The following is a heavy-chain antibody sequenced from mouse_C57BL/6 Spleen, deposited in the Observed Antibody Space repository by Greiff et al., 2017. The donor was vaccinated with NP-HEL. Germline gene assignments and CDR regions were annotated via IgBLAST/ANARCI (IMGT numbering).Heavy chain of an antibody. V-gene: IGHV1-61*01. CDR3: ARKDYYGSSSWFAY. Sequence: QVQLQQSGAELVRPGSSVKLSCKASGYTFTSYWMDWVKQRPGQGLEWIGNIYPSDSETHYNQKFKDKATLTVDKSSSTAYMQLSSLTSEDSAVYYCARKDYYGSSSWFAYWGQGTLVTVSA. D-gene: IGHD1-1*01. CDR2: IYPSDSET. J-gene: IGHJ3*01. CDR1: GYTFTSYW.